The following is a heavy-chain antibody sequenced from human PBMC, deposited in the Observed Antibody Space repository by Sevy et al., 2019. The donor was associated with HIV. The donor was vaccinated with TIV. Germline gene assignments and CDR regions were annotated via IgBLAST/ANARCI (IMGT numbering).Heavy chain of an antibody. CDR2: IKPDGTEK. CDR1: GFTFSDHY. CDR3: TREFWWRFDL. D-gene: IGHD2-21*01. J-gene: IGHJ2*01. V-gene: IGHV3-7*03. Sequence: QQRGSLRLSCAASGFTFSDHYMTWVRQAPGKGLQCVAKIKPDGTEKFYVDSMRGRFTVSRDNAKNSLYLQMNSLGLDDTAVYYCTREFWWRFDLWGRGTLVTVSS.